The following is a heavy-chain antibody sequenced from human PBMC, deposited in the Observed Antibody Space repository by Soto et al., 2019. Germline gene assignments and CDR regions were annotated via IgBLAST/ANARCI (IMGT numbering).Heavy chain of an antibody. D-gene: IGHD3-22*01. V-gene: IGHV3-30*18. CDR2: ISHDGTNK. Sequence: PGESLKISCEVSGFTFSAYGMHWVRQAPGKGLEGVAAISHDGTNKNYGDSVKGRFTISRDNSKKTLYLQMNSLRPEDTALYYCAKDEYYYSRSGYYIFDSWGQGTLVTVSS. J-gene: IGHJ4*02. CDR3: AKDEYYYSRSGYYIFDS. CDR1: GFTFSAYG.